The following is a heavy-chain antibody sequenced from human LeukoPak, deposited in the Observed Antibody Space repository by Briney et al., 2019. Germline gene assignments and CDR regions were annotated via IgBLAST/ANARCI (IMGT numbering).Heavy chain of an antibody. D-gene: IGHD2-15*01. CDR3: AKGVDYCSGGSCPADY. V-gene: IGHV3-30*18. CDR1: GFTFSNYG. Sequence: GGSLRLSCAASGFTFSNYGIHWVRQAPGKGLEWVAVISYDGNNKYYADSVKGRFTISRDNSKNTLFLQMNSLRAEDTAVYYCAKGVDYCSGGSCPADYWGPGTLVTVSS. J-gene: IGHJ4*02. CDR2: ISYDGNNK.